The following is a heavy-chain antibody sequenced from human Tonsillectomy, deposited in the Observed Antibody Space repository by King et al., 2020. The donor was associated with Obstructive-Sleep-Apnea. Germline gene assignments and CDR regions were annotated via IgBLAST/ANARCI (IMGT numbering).Heavy chain of an antibody. J-gene: IGHJ4*02. D-gene: IGHD6-19*01. CDR1: GFTFEDYA. V-gene: IGHV3-9*01. CDR3: AKGDFVNSGWLDY. CDR2: ISWKSGNI. Sequence: VQLVESGGGLVQPGRSLRLSCAASGFTFEDYAMHWVRQAPGKGLEWVSGISWKSGNIGYADSVKGRFTISRDNAKKSLYLQMNSLRAEDTPLYYCAKGDFVNSGWLDYGGQGTLVTVSS.